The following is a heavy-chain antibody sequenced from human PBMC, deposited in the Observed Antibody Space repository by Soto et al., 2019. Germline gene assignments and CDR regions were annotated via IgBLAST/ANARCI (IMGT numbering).Heavy chain of an antibody. CDR1: VFSLSKSGVG. V-gene: IGHV2-5*02. J-gene: IGHJ3*02. CDR2: IYWDDDK. D-gene: IGHD2-2*02. CDR3: THSDTFNI. Sequence: QIPLKESGPTLAKPTQTLTLTCTFSVFSLSKSGVGVGWIRQPPGKALEWLALIYWDDDKRYSPSLRSRLTITKDTSKIPVVLTMTNVDPLDTATYCCTHSDTFNIWGQVTMVTVSA.